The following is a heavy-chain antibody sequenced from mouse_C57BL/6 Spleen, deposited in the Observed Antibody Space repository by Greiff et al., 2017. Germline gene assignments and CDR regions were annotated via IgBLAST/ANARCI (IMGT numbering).Heavy chain of an antibody. J-gene: IGHJ4*01. CDR2: IYPGSGST. CDR1: GYTFTSYW. D-gene: IGHD2-2*01. CDR3: ARSGYARDY. V-gene: IGHV1-55*01. Sequence: QVQLQQPGAALVRPGASVKMSCKASGYTFTSYWITWVKQRPGQGLEWIGDIYPGSGSTNYNEKFKSKATLTLDTSSSTAYMQLSSLTSEDSAVDYCARSGYARDYWGQGTSVTVSS.